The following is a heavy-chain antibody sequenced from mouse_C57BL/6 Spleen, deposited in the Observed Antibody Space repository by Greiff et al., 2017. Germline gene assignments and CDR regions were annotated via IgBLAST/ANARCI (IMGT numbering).Heavy chain of an antibody. J-gene: IGHJ2*01. CDR2: ISSGRSTI. D-gene: IGHD3-3*01. Sequence: VKLVESGGGLVKPGGSLKLSCAASGFTFSDYGMHWVRQAPEKGLEWVAYISSGRSTIYYADTVKGRFTISRDNAKNTLFLQMTSLRSEDTAMYYCARSRDFDYWGQGTTLTVSS. CDR1: GFTFSDYG. V-gene: IGHV5-17*01. CDR3: ARSRDFDY.